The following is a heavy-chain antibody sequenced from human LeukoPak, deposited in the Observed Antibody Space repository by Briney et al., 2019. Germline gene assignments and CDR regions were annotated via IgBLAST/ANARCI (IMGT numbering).Heavy chain of an antibody. CDR3: TSLGATGFYAFDY. J-gene: IGHJ4*02. V-gene: IGHV3-15*01. Sequence: PGGSLRLSCEASGFTFSDAWLTWVRQAPGKGLEWVGRVKSKSDGGTTDYAAPVKGRFTISRDDSKNTLYLQMNSLRTEDTAVYYCTSLGATGFYAFDYWGQGTLVTVSS. CDR1: GFTFSDAW. CDR2: VKSKSDGGTT. D-gene: IGHD2/OR15-2a*01.